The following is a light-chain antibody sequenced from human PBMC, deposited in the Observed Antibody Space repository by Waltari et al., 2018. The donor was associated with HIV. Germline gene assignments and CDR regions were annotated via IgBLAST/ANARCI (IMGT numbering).Light chain of an antibody. CDR1: QNMNKY. CDR2: AAS. Sequence: DIQMTQSQSSLSASVGARVTITCRASQNMNKYVNWYQQKPGKAPKLLIYAASSLQSGVPSRFSGSGSGTDFTLTISSLQPEDFATYYCQQSYSTPRSFGGGTKVDIK. J-gene: IGKJ4*01. CDR3: QQSYSTPRS. V-gene: IGKV1-39*01.